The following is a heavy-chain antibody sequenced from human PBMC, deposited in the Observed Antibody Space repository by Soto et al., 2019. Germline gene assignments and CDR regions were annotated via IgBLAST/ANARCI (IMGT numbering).Heavy chain of an antibody. CDR3: AKGGSGEWELRFGRFDP. CDR2: IIPIFGTA. V-gene: IGHV1-69*01. J-gene: IGHJ5*02. D-gene: IGHD1-26*01. CDR1: GGTFSSYA. Sequence: QVQLVQSGAEVKKPGSSVKVSCKASGGTFSSYAISWVRQAPGQGLEWMGGIIPIFGTANYAQKFQGRVTITADEPTSTAYMELSSLRSEDTAVYYCAKGGSGEWELRFGRFDPWGQGTLVTVSS.